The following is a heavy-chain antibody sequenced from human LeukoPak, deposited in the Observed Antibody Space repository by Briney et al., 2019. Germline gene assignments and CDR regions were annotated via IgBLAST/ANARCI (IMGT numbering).Heavy chain of an antibody. CDR3: ARGAYEIVVVTAPTY. CDR2: ISSDGTNK. V-gene: IGHV3-30-3*01. Sequence: PGGSLRLSCAASGFTFSSYTIHWVRQAPGKGLEWVAVISSDGTNKYYADSVKGRFTISRDSSKNTLYLQMSSLRVEDTAVYYCARGAYEIVVVTAPTYWGQGTLVTVSS. CDR1: GFTFSSYT. J-gene: IGHJ4*02. D-gene: IGHD2-21*02.